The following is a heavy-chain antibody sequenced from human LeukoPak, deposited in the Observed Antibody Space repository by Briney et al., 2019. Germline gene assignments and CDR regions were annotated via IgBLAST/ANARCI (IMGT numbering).Heavy chain of an antibody. J-gene: IGHJ4*02. D-gene: IGHD3-16*01. CDR2: MLYRGST. CDR1: RVSISTTSYY. V-gene: IGHV4-39*01. CDR3: ARQGGWGGALSFFDS. Sequence: SETLSLTCTVSRVSISTTSYYWGWIRQTPGKGLEWIGSMLYRGSTYYSPSLRSRVIISVDASKNQFFLTLSPVTAADTAVYYCARQGGWGGALSFFDSWGQGTLITVSS.